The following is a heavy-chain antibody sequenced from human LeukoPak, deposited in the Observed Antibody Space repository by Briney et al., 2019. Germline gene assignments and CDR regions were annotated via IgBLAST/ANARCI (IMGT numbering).Heavy chain of an antibody. CDR3: ARADSGGAFDI. J-gene: IGHJ3*02. CDR1: GGSISSYY. D-gene: IGHD6-25*01. Sequence: SETLSLTCTVSGGSISSYYWTWIRQPPGKGLEWIGYIYYSGSTNYNPSLKSRVTISVDTSKNQFSLKLSSVTAADTAVYYCARADSGGAFDIWGQGTMVTVSS. CDR2: IYYSGST. V-gene: IGHV4-59*01.